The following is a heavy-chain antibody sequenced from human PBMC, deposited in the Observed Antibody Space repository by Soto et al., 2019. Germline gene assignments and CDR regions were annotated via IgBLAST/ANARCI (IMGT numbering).Heavy chain of an antibody. D-gene: IGHD3-10*01. CDR2: IYYSGST. J-gene: IGHJ5*02. V-gene: IGHV4-30-4*01. CDR3: ARASQYYYGIDP. CDR1: GGSISSGDYY. Sequence: KPSETLSLTCTVSGGSISSGDYYWSWIRQPPGKGLEWIGYIYYSGSTYYNPSLKSRVTISVDTSKNQFSLKLSSVTAADTAVYYCARASQYYYGIDPWGQGTLVTVSS.